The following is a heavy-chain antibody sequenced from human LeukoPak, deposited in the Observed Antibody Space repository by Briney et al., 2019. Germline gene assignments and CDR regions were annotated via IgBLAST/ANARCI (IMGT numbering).Heavy chain of an antibody. D-gene: IGHD6-19*01. CDR3: ARGRGWFQKYCDY. CDR2: INHSGST. J-gene: IGHJ4*02. Sequence: SETLSLTCAVYGVSLSGYYWSWIRQPPGKGLEWIGEINHSGSTNDNTPLKSRVTISVDTCKVQFSLKLSSVTAADPAVYYCARGRGWFQKYCDYWGQGTLVTVSS. V-gene: IGHV4-34*01. CDR1: GVSLSGYY.